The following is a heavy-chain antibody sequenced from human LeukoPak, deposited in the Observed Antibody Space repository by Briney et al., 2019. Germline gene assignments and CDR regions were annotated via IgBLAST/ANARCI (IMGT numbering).Heavy chain of an antibody. CDR3: AEERDYGGTIDY. Sequence: GGSLRLSCAASGFTFSSYAMHWVRQAPGKGLEWVAVISYDGSNKYYADSVKGRFTISRDNSKNTLYLQMNSLRAEDTAVYYCAEERDYGGTIDYWGQGTLVTVSS. V-gene: IGHV3-30-3*01. CDR1: GFTFSSYA. J-gene: IGHJ4*02. CDR2: ISYDGSNK. D-gene: IGHD4-23*01.